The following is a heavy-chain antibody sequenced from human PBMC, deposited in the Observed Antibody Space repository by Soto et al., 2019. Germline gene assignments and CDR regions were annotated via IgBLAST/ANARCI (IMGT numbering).Heavy chain of an antibody. D-gene: IGHD3-16*01. V-gene: IGHV4-30-2*01. Sequence: QLQLQESGSGLVKPSQTLSLTCAVSGGSISSGGYSWSWLRQPPGKGLDWIGDIYHSGSTYYNPFLKSRVPVAVDRAKNQLGLKMSYVTAADTAVYYCARDRMLIPGCYYYYYGRVVWGEETTVTVSS. CDR1: GGSISSGGYS. CDR2: IYHSGST. CDR3: ARDRMLIPGCYYYYYGRVV. J-gene: IGHJ6*04.